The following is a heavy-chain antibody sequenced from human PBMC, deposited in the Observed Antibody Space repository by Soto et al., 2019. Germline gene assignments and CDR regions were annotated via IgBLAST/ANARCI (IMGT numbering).Heavy chain of an antibody. CDR1: GYTFTSYY. V-gene: IGHV1-46*01. J-gene: IGHJ3*02. CDR2: INPSGGST. Sequence: ASVKVSCKASGYTFTSYYMHWVRQAPRHGLEWMGIINPSGGSTSYAQKFQGRVTMTRDTSTSTVYMELSSLRSEDTAVYYCASGPPDSSPPVAFDIWGQGTMVTVSS. D-gene: IGHD3-22*01. CDR3: ASGPPDSSPPVAFDI.